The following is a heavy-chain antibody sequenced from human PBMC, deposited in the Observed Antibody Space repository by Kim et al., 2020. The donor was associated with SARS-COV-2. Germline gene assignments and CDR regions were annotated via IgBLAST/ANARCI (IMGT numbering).Heavy chain of an antibody. CDR3: ARGGARSVAFDI. D-gene: IGHD3-16*01. J-gene: IGHJ3*02. CDR2: IYHSGST. V-gene: IGHV4-59*01. CDR1: GGSISNYY. Sequence: SETLSLTCTVSGGSISNYYWSWIRQPPGKGLEWIGYIYHSGSTNYNPSLRSRVTISVDTSKNQFSLKLSSVTAADTAVYYCARGGARSVAFDIWGQGTMVTVSS.